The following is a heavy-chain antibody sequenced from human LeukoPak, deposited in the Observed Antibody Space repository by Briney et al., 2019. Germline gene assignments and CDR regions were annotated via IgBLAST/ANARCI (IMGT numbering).Heavy chain of an antibody. V-gene: IGHV4-34*01. CDR1: GGSFSGYY. CDR2: INHSGST. CDR3: ARGQVGSYAYYYYYGMDV. D-gene: IGHD1-26*01. J-gene: IGHJ6*02. Sequence: SETLSLTCAVYGGSFSGYYWSWIRQPPGKGLEWIGEINHSGSTNYNPSLKSRVTISIDTSKNQFSLKLSSVTAADTAVYYCARGQVGSYAYYYYYGMDVWGQGTTVTVSS.